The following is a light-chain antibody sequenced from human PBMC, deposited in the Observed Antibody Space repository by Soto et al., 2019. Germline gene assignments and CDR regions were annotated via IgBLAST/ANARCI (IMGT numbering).Light chain of an antibody. CDR3: QSADSSGTDVV. CDR1: ALPKQY. J-gene: IGLJ2*01. V-gene: IGLV3-25*03. CDR2: KDN. Sequence: SYELTQPPSVSVSPGQTARITCSGDALPKQYAYWYQQKPGQAPVLVIYKDNERPSGIPERFSGSSSGTTVTLTISGVQAEDEADYYCQSADSSGTDVVFGGGTKLTVL.